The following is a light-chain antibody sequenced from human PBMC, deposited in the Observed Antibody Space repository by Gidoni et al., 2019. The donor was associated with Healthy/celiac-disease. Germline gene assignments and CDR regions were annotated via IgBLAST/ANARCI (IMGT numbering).Light chain of an antibody. CDR1: SSDVGGYNY. CDR3: SSYTSSSIYV. V-gene: IGLV2-14*01. Sequence: QSALTQPASVSGSPGQSITISCTGTSSDVGGYNYVSWYQQHPGNAPKLMIYDVSNRPSGVSNRFSGSKSGNTASLTISGPQAEDEADYYCSSYTSSSIYVFGTGTKVTVL. CDR2: DVS. J-gene: IGLJ1*01.